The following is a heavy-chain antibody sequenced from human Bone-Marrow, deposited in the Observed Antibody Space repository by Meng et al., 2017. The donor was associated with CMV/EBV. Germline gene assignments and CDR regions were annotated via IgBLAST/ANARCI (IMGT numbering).Heavy chain of an antibody. CDR3: ARDPISGDSSGTDY. CDR1: GYTFTGYY. CDR2: INPNSGGT. J-gene: IGHJ4*02. Sequence: QVQLVRSGAEVKKPGASVKVSCKASGYTFTGYYMHWVRQAPGQGLEWMGWINPNSGGTNYAQKFQGKVTMTRDTSISTAYMELSRLRSDDTAVYYCARDPISGDSSGTDYWGQGTLVTVSS. V-gene: IGHV1-2*02. D-gene: IGHD3-22*01.